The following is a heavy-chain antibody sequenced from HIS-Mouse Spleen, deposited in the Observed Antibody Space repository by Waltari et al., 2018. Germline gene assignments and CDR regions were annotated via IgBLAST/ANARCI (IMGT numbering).Heavy chain of an antibody. Sequence: QVQLQQWGAGLLKPSETLSLTCAVYGGSFSGYYWSWIRQPPGKGLEWIGEINHSGSTNDNPSLKSRVPISVDTSKNQFSLKLSSVTAADTAVYYCARTDHPDIVATNFDYWGQGTLVTVSS. CDR1: GGSFSGYY. CDR2: INHSGST. CDR3: ARTDHPDIVATNFDY. V-gene: IGHV4-34*01. J-gene: IGHJ4*02. D-gene: IGHD5-12*01.